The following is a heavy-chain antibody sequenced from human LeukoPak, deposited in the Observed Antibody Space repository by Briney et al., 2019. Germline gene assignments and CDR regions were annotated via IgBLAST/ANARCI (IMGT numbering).Heavy chain of an antibody. V-gene: IGHV3-30*18. Sequence: GTSLRLSCAASGFTFRSYGMHWVRQAPGRGLEWVAVISYDGSNEYYVDPVKGRFNISRDNSKNTLYLQMHSLRAEDTAIYYCAKYGPQDSGSSHFDYWGQGALVTVSS. CDR1: GFTFRSYG. D-gene: IGHD1-26*01. J-gene: IGHJ4*02. CDR2: ISYDGSNE. CDR3: AKYGPQDSGSSHFDY.